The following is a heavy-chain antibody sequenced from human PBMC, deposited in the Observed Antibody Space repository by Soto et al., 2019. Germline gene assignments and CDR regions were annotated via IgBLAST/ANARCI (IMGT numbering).Heavy chain of an antibody. CDR2: ISGSGGST. CDR1: GFTFSSYA. V-gene: IGHV3-23*01. CDR3: AKRHTGTTSFYFDY. Sequence: GGSLRLSSAASGFTFSSYAMSWVRQAPGKGLEWVSAISGSGGSTYYADSVKGRFTISRDNSKNTLYLQMNSLRAEDTAVYYCAKRHTGTTSFYFDYWGQGTLVTVSS. D-gene: IGHD1-7*01. J-gene: IGHJ4*02.